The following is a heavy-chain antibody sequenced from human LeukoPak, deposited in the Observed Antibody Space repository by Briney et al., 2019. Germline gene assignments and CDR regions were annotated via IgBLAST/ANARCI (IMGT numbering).Heavy chain of an antibody. V-gene: IGHV3-48*02. CDR3: ARDYVQDY. J-gene: IGHJ4*02. D-gene: IGHD3-16*01. Sequence: GGSLRLSCAASGFPFSSYSMNWVRQAPGEGLEWVSYISSSRTTSYADSVKGRFTISRDNAENSLYLQMSSLRDEDTAVYYCARDYVQDYWGQGTLVTVSS. CDR1: GFPFSSYS. CDR2: ISSSRTT.